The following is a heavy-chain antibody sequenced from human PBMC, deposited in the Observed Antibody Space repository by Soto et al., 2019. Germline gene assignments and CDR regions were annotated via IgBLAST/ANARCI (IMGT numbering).Heavy chain of an antibody. CDR1: DYSIGSGYY. CDR2: IIHSGNT. V-gene: IGHV4-38-2*02. CDR3: ARDRKSGSRPDAFDI. J-gene: IGHJ3*02. Sequence: PSETLSLTCTVSDYSIGSGYYWGWIRQPPGKGLEWIGSIIHSGNTNYNPSLKSRVTMSVDTSKNQFSLKLSSVIAADTAVYYCARDRKSGSRPDAFDIWGQGTMVTVSS. D-gene: IGHD1-26*01.